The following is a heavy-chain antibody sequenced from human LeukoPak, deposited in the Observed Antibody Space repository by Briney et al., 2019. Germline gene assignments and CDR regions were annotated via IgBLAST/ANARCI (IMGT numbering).Heavy chain of an antibody. J-gene: IGHJ4*02. Sequence: GGSLRLPCAASGFTFSSYSMNWARQAPGKGLEWVSYISGSGSSIFYADSVKGRFTLSRDNAKNSLYLQMTSLRDEDTAVYYCAKEYDSGGYGANFDYWGQGTLVTVSS. D-gene: IGHD3-10*01. V-gene: IGHV3-48*02. CDR1: GFTFSSYS. CDR2: ISGSGSSI. CDR3: AKEYDSGGYGANFDY.